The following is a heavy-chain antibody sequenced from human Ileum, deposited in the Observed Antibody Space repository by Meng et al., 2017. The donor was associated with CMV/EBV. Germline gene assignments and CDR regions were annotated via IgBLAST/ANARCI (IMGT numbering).Heavy chain of an antibody. J-gene: IGHJ4*02. CDR1: GGSISSSSYY. D-gene: IGHD3-22*01. CDR2: IYYSGST. CDR3: ASYDSSGYYYSYFDY. V-gene: IGHV4-39*07. Sequence: GSLRLSCTVSGGSISSSSYYWGWIRQPPGKGLEWIGSIYYSGSTYYNPSLKSRVTISVDTSKNQFSLKLSSVTAADTAVYYCASYDSSGYYYSYFDYWGQGTLVTVSS.